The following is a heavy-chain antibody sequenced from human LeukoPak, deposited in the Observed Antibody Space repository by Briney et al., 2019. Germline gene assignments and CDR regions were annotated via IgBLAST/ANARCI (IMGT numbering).Heavy chain of an antibody. CDR1: GFTFSNYA. CDR2: ISDNGAGT. CDR3: ARHLGPDI. J-gene: IGHJ3*02. Sequence: PGGSLRLSCAASGFTFSNYAMTWVRQAPGKGLEWVSDISDNGAGTYYVDSVKGRFTVSRDNSKKTLYLQMNSLRAEDTAVYYCARHLGPDIWGQGTKVTVSS. V-gene: IGHV3-23*01.